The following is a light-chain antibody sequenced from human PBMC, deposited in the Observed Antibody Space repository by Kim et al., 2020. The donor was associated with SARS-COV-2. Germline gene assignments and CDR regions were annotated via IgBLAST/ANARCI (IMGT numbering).Light chain of an antibody. J-gene: IGKJ2*01. Sequence: LTPGQRAPLTCRASQTITNNYLAWYQQKPGQAPSLLIYGASSRATGIPDRFSGSGSGTDFTLTISRLEPEDFAVYYCQHYGSSPYTFGQGTKLEIK. CDR1: QTITNNY. CDR3: QHYGSSPYT. CDR2: GAS. V-gene: IGKV3-20*01.